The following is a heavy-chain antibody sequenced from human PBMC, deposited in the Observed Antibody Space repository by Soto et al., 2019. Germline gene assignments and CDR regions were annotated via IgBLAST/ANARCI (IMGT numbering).Heavy chain of an antibody. J-gene: IGHJ4*02. CDR2: INQDGSEK. CDR1: GVSFSAFW. D-gene: IGHD2-15*01. V-gene: IGHV3-7*01. CDR3: ARDRGWNIVVIPASFDL. Sequence: EVQLVESGGGLVQPGGSLRLSCAASGVSFSAFWMSWVRQIPGKGLEWVANINQDGSEKQYVDSVKGRFTISRDNAKNSLFLEMNSLRAEDSAVYYCARDRGWNIVVIPASFDLWGQGALVSVSS.